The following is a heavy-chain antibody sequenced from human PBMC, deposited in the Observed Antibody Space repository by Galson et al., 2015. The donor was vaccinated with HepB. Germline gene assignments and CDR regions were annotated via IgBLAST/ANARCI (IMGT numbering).Heavy chain of an antibody. CDR2: ISYDGRTQ. CDR1: GFTFSSYG. J-gene: IGHJ3*01. D-gene: IGHD7-27*01. CDR3: AKMKRLGTPLYGAFDV. V-gene: IGHV3-30*18. Sequence: SLRLSCATSGFTFSSYGMQWVRQSPGKGLEWVSFISYDGRTQYYGESVKGRFTISRDDSKNTLHLQMKSLRPDDTAVYYCAKMKRLGTPLYGAFDVWGQGTKVIISA.